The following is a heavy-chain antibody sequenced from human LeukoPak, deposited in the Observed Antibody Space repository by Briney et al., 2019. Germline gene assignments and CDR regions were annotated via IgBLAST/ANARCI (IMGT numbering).Heavy chain of an antibody. V-gene: IGHV3-66*01. J-gene: IGHJ3*02. Sequence: PGGSLRLSCAASGFTFSSYEMNWVRQAPGKGLEWVSVIYSGGTTYYADSVKGRFTISRDNSKNMLYLQMNSLRAEDTAVYYCASGPPGFGELNDIWGQGTMVTVSS. CDR1: GFTFSSYE. CDR3: ASGPPGFGELNDI. D-gene: IGHD3-10*01. CDR2: IYSGGTT.